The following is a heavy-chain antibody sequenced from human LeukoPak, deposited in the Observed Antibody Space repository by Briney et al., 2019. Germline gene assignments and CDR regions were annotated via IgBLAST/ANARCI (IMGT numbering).Heavy chain of an antibody. CDR1: GFTFSSYS. D-gene: IGHD3-9*01. CDR3: ARALRYFDWLSTSPEYNWFDP. Sequence: GGSLRPSCAASGFTFSSYSMNWVRQAPGKGLEWVSYISSSSSTIYYADSVKGRFTIFRDNAKNSLYLQMNSLRAEDTAVYYCARALRYFDWLSTSPEYNWFDPWGQGTLVTVSS. V-gene: IGHV3-48*01. CDR2: ISSSSSTI. J-gene: IGHJ5*02.